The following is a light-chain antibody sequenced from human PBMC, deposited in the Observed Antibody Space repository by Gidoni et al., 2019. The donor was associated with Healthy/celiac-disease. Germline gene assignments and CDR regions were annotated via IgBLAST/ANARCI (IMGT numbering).Light chain of an antibody. CDR1: SSNIGSNT. J-gene: IGLJ3*02. CDR3: AAWDDSLNGPV. Sequence: QSVLTQSPSASGTPGQKVTIPCSGSSSNIGSNTVNWYQQLPGTAPKLLIYSNNQRPSRVPDRFSGSKSGTSASLAISGLQSEDEADYYCAAWDDSLNGPVFGGGTKLTVL. CDR2: SNN. V-gene: IGLV1-44*01.